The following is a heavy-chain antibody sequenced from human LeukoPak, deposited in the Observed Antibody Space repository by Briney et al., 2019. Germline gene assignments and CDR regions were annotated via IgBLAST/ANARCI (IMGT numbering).Heavy chain of an antibody. CDR2: ISGSCGST. Sequence: GGSLRLSCAASGFTFSSYAMSWVRQAPGKGLEWVSGISGSCGSTYYADSVKGRFTISRDNSKNTLYLQMNSLRAEDTAEYYCAKGGGMTTYYSDYWGQGTLVTVSS. J-gene: IGHJ4*02. CDR3: AKGGGMTTYYSDY. D-gene: IGHD4-11*01. V-gene: IGHV3-23*01. CDR1: GFTFSSYA.